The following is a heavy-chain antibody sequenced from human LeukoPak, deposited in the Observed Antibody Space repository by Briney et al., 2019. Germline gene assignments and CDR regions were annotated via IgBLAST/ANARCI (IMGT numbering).Heavy chain of an antibody. V-gene: IGHV5-51*01. J-gene: IGHJ6*02. Sequence: GESLNISCKGSGYTFTNYWIGCVRLMPGKGLEWMWIIFPRDSATRYSPSFQGQVPISADKSISTAYLQWSSLKASDTAMYYCARHKGDGSSWYPDFYYYGLDVWGQGATVTVS. D-gene: IGHD6-13*01. CDR1: GYTFTNYW. CDR2: IFPRDSAT. CDR3: ARHKGDGSSWYPDFYYYGLDV.